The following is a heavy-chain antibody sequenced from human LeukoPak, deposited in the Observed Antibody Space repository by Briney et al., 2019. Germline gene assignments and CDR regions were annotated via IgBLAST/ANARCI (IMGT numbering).Heavy chain of an antibody. J-gene: IGHJ4*02. CDR1: GDTFISHG. V-gene: IGHV1-18*01. CDR3: ARDRRVAGADTFDY. CDR2: ISTYNGDT. D-gene: IGHD6-13*01. Sequence: ASVKVSCKASGDTFISHGISWVRQAPGQGLEWMGWISTYNGDTNYAQKFQGRVSTTTDTSTDTVYMELRSLRSDDTAVYYCARDRRVAGADTFDYWGQGTLVTVSS.